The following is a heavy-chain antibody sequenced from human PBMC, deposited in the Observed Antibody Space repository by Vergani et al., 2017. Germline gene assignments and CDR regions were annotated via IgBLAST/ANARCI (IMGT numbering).Heavy chain of an antibody. V-gene: IGHV1-69*12. CDR1: GGTFSSYA. D-gene: IGHD6-19*01. Sequence: QVQLVQSGAEVKKPGSSVKVSCKASGGTFSSYAISWVRQAPGQGLEWMGGIIPIFGTANYAQKFQGRVTITADESTSPAYMELRSLRSEDTAVYYCARDLSPVYSSGWYEGFDYWGQGTLVTVSS. CDR3: ARDLSPVYSSGWYEGFDY. J-gene: IGHJ4*02. CDR2: IIPIFGTA.